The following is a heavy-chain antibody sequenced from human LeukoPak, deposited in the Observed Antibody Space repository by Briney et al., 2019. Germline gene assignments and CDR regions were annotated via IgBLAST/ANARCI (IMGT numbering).Heavy chain of an antibody. J-gene: IGHJ4*02. V-gene: IGHV3-23*01. CDR1: GFTFTNYA. CDR3: ARDSIQLWPNAIDF. Sequence: PGGSLRLSCVASGFTFTNYAMTWVRQAPGKGLEWVSVMSGSGGSAYYADSVRGRFTISRDNAENSLYLQMNSLRAEDTAVYYCARDSIQLWPNAIDFWGQGTLVTVSS. CDR2: MSGSGGSA. D-gene: IGHD1-1*01.